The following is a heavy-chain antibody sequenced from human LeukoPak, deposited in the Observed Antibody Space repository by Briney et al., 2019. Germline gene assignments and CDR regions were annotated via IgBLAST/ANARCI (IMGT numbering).Heavy chain of an antibody. Sequence: SETLSPTCTVSGGSISSYYWSWIRQPPGKGLEWIGFIYYSGTTYYNPSLRSRVTISVDTSKSQFSLKLTSVTAADTAVYYCARDRHSSGWFDYWGQGTLVTVSS. V-gene: IGHV4-59*01. D-gene: IGHD6-19*01. CDR1: GGSISSYY. CDR3: ARDRHSSGWFDY. CDR2: IYYSGTT. J-gene: IGHJ4*02.